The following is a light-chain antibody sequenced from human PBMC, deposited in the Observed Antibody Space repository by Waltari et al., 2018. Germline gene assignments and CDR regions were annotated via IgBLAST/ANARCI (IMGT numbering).Light chain of an antibody. CDR1: SSSAGSYNY. V-gene: IGLV2-8*01. Sequence: QSALTQPPSASVSPGQSVTIPCTGASSSAGSYNYFSWYQHHPGKAPKLLIYEVTKRPSGVPDRFSGSKSGNTASLTVSGLLAEDEADYYCSSYAGSTYYVFGTGTKVAVL. J-gene: IGLJ1*01. CDR3: SSYAGSTYYV. CDR2: EVT.